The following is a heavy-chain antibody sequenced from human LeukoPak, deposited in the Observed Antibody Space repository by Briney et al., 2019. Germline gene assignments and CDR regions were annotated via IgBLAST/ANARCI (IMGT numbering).Heavy chain of an antibody. CDR1: GGSFSGYY. CDR2: INHSGST. J-gene: IGHJ4*02. D-gene: IGHD3-10*01. V-gene: IGHV4-34*01. CDR3: ARKNVLPWFGARGPFDY. Sequence: NSSETLSLTCAVYGGSFSGYYWSWIRQPPGKGLEWIGEINHSGSTNYNPSLKSRVTISVDTSKNQFSLKLSSVTAADTAVYYCARKNVLPWFGARGPFDYWGQGTLVTVSS.